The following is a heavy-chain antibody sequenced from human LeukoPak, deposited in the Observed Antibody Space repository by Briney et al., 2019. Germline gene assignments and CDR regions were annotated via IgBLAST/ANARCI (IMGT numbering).Heavy chain of an antibody. CDR2: ISSDGSSK. Sequence: PGGSLRLSCAASGFTLSSYSMNWVRQAPGKGLEWVAVISSDGSSKYFADSVKGRFTISRDNSKNTLYLQMNSLRAEDTAVYYCAKDQVDFYFDYWGQGTLVTVSS. V-gene: IGHV3-30*18. CDR3: AKDQVDFYFDY. CDR1: GFTLSSYS. J-gene: IGHJ4*02. D-gene: IGHD3/OR15-3a*01.